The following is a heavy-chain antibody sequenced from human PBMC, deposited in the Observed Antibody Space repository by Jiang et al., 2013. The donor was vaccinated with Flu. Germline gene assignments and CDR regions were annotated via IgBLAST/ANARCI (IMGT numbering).Heavy chain of an antibody. V-gene: IGHV4-28*01. CDR1: GYSISSSNW. CDR2: IYYSGST. J-gene: IGHJ4*02. D-gene: IGHD3-3*01. Sequence: GLVKPSDTLSLTCAVSGYSISSSNWWGWIRQPPGKGLEWIGYIYYSGSTYYNPSLKSRVTMSVDTSKNQFSLKLSSVTAVDTAVYYCARTGARDFWSGYSDTGFDYWGQGTLVTVSS. CDR3: ARTGARDFWSGYSDTGFDY.